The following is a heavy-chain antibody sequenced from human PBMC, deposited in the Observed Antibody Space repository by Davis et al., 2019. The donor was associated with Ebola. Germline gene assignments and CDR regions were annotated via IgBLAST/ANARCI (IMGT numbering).Heavy chain of an antibody. Sequence: GESLKISCAASGFTFSSYGMYWVRQAPGKGLEWVAVIWYDGSNKYYADSVKGRFTISRDNAKNTLYLQMNSLRDEDTAVYYCADQKNYASDIWGQGTMVTVSS. J-gene: IGHJ3*02. CDR3: ADQKNYASDI. V-gene: IGHV3-33*03. CDR2: IWYDGSNK. CDR1: GFTFSSYG.